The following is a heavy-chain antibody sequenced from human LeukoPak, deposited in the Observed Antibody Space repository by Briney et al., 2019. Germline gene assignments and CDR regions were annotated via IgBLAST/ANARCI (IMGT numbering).Heavy chain of an antibody. J-gene: IGHJ4*02. CDR1: GGSVSSDY. D-gene: IGHD6-19*01. CDR3: ATGHSSGWFDY. V-gene: IGHV4-59*02. CDR2: IYYPTTT. Sequence: SETLSLTCTVSGGSVSSDYWSWIRQSPGTGLEWIGYIYYPTTTNYNPSLKSRVTMSLDTSKNHFSLDLTSMTGADTAVYFCATGHSSGWFDYWGQGTLVTVSS.